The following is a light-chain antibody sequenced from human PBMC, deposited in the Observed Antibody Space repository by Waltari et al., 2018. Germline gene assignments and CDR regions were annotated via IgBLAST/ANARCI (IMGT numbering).Light chain of an antibody. V-gene: IGLV2-11*01. CDR3: CSYAGSHSWV. Sequence: QSALTQPRSVSGSPGQSVTLSCTGTSSDVGGYDYVSWYKQRPGKAHKVMVYEVRMRPSGGPDRFSGSKSGNTASLTISGLQAEDEAEYYCCSYAGSHSWVFGGGTRLTVL. J-gene: IGLJ3*02. CDR1: SSDVGGYDY. CDR2: EVR.